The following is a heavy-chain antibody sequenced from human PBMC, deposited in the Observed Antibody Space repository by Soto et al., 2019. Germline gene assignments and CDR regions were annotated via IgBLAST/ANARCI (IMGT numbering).Heavy chain of an antibody. V-gene: IGHV3-23*01. CDR3: ASGLEWLLFYYFDY. Sequence: EVQLLESGGGLVQPGGSLRLSCAASGFTFSSYAMSWVRQAPGKGLEWVSAISGSGGSTYYADSVKGRFTISRDNSKNTLYLQMNSLSAVDTAVYYCASGLEWLLFYYFDYWGQGTLVTVSS. CDR1: GFTFSSYA. J-gene: IGHJ4*02. D-gene: IGHD3-3*01. CDR2: ISGSGGST.